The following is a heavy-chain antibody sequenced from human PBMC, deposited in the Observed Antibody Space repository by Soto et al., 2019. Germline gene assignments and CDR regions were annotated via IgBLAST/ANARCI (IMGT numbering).Heavy chain of an antibody. Sequence: GGSLRLSCAASGFTFSSYSMNWVRQAPGKGLEWVSSISSSSSYIYYADSVKGRFTISRDNAKNSLYLQMNSLRAEDTAVYYCAREGVDTAMEITGNGMDVWGQGTTVTVSS. D-gene: IGHD5-18*01. CDR3: AREGVDTAMEITGNGMDV. J-gene: IGHJ6*02. V-gene: IGHV3-21*01. CDR1: GFTFSSYS. CDR2: ISSSSSYI.